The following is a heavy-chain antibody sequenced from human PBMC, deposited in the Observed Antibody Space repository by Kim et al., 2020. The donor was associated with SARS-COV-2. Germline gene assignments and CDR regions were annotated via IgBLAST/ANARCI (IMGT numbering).Heavy chain of an antibody. D-gene: IGHD6-19*01. CDR3: ARDGGSGWSRSYYFDN. V-gene: IGHV3-30*07. J-gene: IGHJ4*02. Sequence: SVKGRFTISRDTSKNRLYLQMSSLRVEDTAVYYCARDGGSGWSRSYYFDNWGQGTLVTVSS.